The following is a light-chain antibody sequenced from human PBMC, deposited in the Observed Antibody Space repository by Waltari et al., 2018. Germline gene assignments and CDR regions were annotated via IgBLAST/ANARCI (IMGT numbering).Light chain of an antibody. CDR2: VNSDGSH. J-gene: IGLJ3*02. Sequence: QLVLTQSPSASASLGASVRLTCTLDSGHSSNIIAWHQQQPEKGPRYLMKVNSDGSHSKGAESPDRFSGSGSGAGRYLAISSVQSEDEADYDCQTGGHGTWVFGGGTKLTVL. CDR1: SGHSSNI. CDR3: QTGGHGTWV. V-gene: IGLV4-69*01.